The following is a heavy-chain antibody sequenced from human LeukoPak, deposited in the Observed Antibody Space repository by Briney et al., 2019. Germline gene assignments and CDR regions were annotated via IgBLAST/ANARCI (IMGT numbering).Heavy chain of an antibody. V-gene: IGHV4-61*01. CDR1: GGSVSSGSYY. CDR3: ARGNYSSGTFDY. Sequence: SETLSLTCTVSGGSVSSGSYYWSWIRQPPGKGLEWIGYIYYSGSTNYNPSLKSRVTISADTSKNQFSLKLSSVTAADTAVYYCARGNYSSGTFDYWGQGTLVTVSS. D-gene: IGHD6-19*01. J-gene: IGHJ4*02. CDR2: IYYSGST.